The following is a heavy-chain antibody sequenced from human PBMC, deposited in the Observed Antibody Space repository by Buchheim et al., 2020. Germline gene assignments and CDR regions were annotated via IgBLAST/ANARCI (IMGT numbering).Heavy chain of an antibody. CDR2: ISASGGST. CDR3: ATDPHYPSGSY. D-gene: IGHD3-10*01. V-gene: IGHV3-48*03. J-gene: IGHJ1*01. CDR1: GFTFSGYE. Sequence: EVFLVESGGGLVQPGGSLRLSCAASGFTFSGYEMNWVRQAPGKGLECIEYISASGGSTYYVDSVRGRFTISRDNAKNSLYLQMNSLRVEDTAVYYCATDPHYPSGSYWGRGTL.